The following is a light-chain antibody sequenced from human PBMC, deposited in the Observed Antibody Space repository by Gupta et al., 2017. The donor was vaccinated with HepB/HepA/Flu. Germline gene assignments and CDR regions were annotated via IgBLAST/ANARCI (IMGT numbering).Light chain of an antibody. V-gene: IGKV3-11*01. Sequence: EFVLTQSPATLSLSPGERATLSCMASQSVSSYLAWYQQTPGQAPRLLIYDASNRATGTPARFSGSGSGTDSTLTSSVLAPEDFAVYYCQQRSNLVTFGPGTKVDIK. CDR2: DAS. CDR1: QSVSSY. CDR3: QQRSNLVT. J-gene: IGKJ3*01.